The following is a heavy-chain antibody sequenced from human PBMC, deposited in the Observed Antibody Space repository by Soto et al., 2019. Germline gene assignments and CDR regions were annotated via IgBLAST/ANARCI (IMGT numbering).Heavy chain of an antibody. Sequence: QVQLVQSGAEVKKPGSSVKVSCKASGGTFSSYAISWVRQAPGQGLEWMGGIIPIFGTANYAQKFQGRVTITADESTSTAYMELRSLRSEDTAVYYCARAAGAFLRYFDWLLYDGMDVWGQGTTVTVSS. V-gene: IGHV1-69*12. CDR3: ARAAGAFLRYFDWLLYDGMDV. J-gene: IGHJ6*02. CDR2: IIPIFGTA. D-gene: IGHD3-9*01. CDR1: GGTFSSYA.